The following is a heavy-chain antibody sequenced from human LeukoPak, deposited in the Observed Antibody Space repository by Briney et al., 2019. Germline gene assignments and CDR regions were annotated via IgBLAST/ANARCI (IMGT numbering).Heavy chain of an antibody. CDR2: ISGSGGST. Sequence: PGGSLRLSCAASGFTFSSYAMSWVRQAPGKGLKWVSAISGSGGSTYYADSVKGRFTISRDNSKNTLYLQMNSLRAEDTAVYYCAKDRGYSSSWALFDYWGQGTLVTVSS. J-gene: IGHJ4*02. CDR1: GFTFSSYA. CDR3: AKDRGYSSSWALFDY. V-gene: IGHV3-23*01. D-gene: IGHD6-13*01.